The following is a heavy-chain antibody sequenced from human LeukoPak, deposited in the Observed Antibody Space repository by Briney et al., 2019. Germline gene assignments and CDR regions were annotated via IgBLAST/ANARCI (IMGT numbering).Heavy chain of an antibody. V-gene: IGHV3-30*02. CDR2: IPFGGKKT. D-gene: IGHD3-3*01. CDR1: GFTFRSYG. CDR3: AKEQGKSVYFDS. J-gene: IGHJ4*02. Sequence: GGSLRLSCTASGFTFRSYGLHWVRQAPGKGLEWVATIPFGGKKTYFGDSVKGRFTISRDNSKNTLYLQMDSLKIEDTAIYYCAKEQGKSVYFDSWGQGALVTVSS.